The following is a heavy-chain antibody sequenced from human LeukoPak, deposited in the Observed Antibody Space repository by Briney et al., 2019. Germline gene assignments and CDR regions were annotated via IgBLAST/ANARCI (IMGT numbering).Heavy chain of an antibody. V-gene: IGHV1-69*13. D-gene: IGHD5-18*01. Sequence: SVKVSCKASGGTFSGYAISWVRQAPGQGLEWIGGIIPIFGTANYAQKFQGRVTITADESTSTAYMELSSLGSEDTAVYYCARAMDRGYSYGEVDYWGQGTLVTVSS. CDR2: IIPIFGTA. J-gene: IGHJ4*02. CDR3: ARAMDRGYSYGEVDY. CDR1: GGTFSGYA.